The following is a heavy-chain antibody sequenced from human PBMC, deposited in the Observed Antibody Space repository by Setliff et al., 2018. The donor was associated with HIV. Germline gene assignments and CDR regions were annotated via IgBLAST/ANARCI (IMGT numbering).Heavy chain of an antibody. CDR1: GYTFTNYY. D-gene: IGHD3-16*01. J-gene: IGHJ5*02. V-gene: IGHV1-69-2*01. CDR2: VDPDDSET. CDR3: ATDPQAGKFVPPPMMNWFDP. Sequence: ASVKVSCKASGYTFTNYYIHWLQQAPRKGLEWMGRVDPDDSETIYAEKFQGRLTITADTSTDTAYMELSSLRSEDTAVYYCATDPQAGKFVPPPMMNWFDPWGQGTLVTVSS.